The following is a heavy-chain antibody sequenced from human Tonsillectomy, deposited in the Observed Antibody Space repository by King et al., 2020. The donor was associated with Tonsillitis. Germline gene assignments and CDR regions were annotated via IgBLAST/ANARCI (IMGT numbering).Heavy chain of an antibody. V-gene: IGHV4-59*11. Sequence: QVQLQESGPGLVKPSETLSLTCTVSGGSLSSHHWSWVRQSPGKGLEWIGYLYYSGRTKYNPSLKSRVTISGDTAKNQFSLKLAAVTAADTAVYFCAGTRSSAFYYDFWGQGSLVTVSS. CDR3: AGTRSSAFYYDF. CDR2: LYYSGRT. D-gene: IGHD6-19*01. J-gene: IGHJ4*02. CDR1: GGSLSSHH.